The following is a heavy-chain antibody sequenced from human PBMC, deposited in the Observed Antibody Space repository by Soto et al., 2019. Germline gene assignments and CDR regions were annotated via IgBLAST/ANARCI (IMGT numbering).Heavy chain of an antibody. D-gene: IGHD2-8*01. V-gene: IGHV3-21*01. Sequence: EVQLVESGGGLVKPGGSLRLSCVASGFTFSNDGMNWVGQAPGKGLEWVASSRDASEYIVYADSMKGRFTISRDNAKNSLSLEMNSLRAEDTGVYFCARNGEGGSRFWGQGTLVTVSS. J-gene: IGHJ4*02. CDR3: ARNGEGGSRF. CDR1: GFTFSNDG. CDR2: SRDASEYI.